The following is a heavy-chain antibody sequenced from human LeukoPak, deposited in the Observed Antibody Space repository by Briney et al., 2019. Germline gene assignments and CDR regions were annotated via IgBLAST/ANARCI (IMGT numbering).Heavy chain of an antibody. CDR2: IYYSGST. D-gene: IGHD2-21*01. CDR1: GGSISSYY. V-gene: IGHV4-59*08. J-gene: IGHJ5*02. CDR3: ARVVVIASNWFDP. Sequence: PSETLSLTCTVSGGSISSYYWSWLGQPPGKGLEWIGYIYYSGSTNYNPSLKSRVTISVDTSKNQFSLKLSSVTAADTAVYYCARVVVIASNWFDPWGQGTLVTVSS.